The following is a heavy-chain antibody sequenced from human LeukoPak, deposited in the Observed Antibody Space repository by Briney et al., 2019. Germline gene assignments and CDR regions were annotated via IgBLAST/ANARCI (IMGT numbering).Heavy chain of an antibody. Sequence: GGSLRLSCAASGFTFSSYAMHWVSQAPGKGLEWVAVISYDGSNKYYADSVRGRFTISRDNSKNTLYVQMNSLRDEDTALYYCAKDQRWESPHYLDSWGQGTLVTVSS. D-gene: IGHD1-26*01. V-gene: IGHV3-30-3*01. J-gene: IGHJ4*02. CDR2: ISYDGSNK. CDR1: GFTFSSYA. CDR3: AKDQRWESPHYLDS.